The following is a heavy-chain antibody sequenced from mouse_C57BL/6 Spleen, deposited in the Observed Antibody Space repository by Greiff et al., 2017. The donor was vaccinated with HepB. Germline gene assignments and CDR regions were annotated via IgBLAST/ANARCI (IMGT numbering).Heavy chain of an antibody. CDR1: GFTFSSYA. V-gene: IGHV5-4*01. Sequence: DVKLVESGGGLVKPGGSLKLSCAASGFTFSSYAMSWVRQTPEKRLEWVATISDGGSYTYYPDNVKGRFTISRDNAKNNLYLQMSHLKSEDTAMYYCAREGRLPWFAYWGQGTLVTVSA. CDR3: AREGRLPWFAY. CDR2: ISDGGSYT. J-gene: IGHJ3*01. D-gene: IGHD2-4*01.